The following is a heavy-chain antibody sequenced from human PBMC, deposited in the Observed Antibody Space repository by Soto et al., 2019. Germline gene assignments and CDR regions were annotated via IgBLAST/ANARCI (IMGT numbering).Heavy chain of an antibody. Sequence: GASVKVSCKASVFTSSGISWVRQAPGQRLEWMGWISTHNGNTIYAQKFQGRVIMTMDTSTTTVYMELRSLRPDDTAVYLCAREGILGLFDAYDLCDQGTMVTVSS. CDR3: AREGILGLFDAYDL. CDR2: ISTHNGNT. CDR1: VFTSSG. D-gene: IGHD3-3*01. V-gene: IGHV1-18*04. J-gene: IGHJ3*01.